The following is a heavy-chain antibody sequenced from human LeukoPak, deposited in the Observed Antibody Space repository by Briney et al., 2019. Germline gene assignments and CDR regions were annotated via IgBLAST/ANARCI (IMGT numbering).Heavy chain of an antibody. CDR1: GGSFSGYY. CDR2: INHSGST. J-gene: IGHJ4*02. CDR3: ARIVGTDYFDY. V-gene: IGHV4-34*01. D-gene: IGHD1-26*01. Sequence: SETLSLTCAVYGGSFSGYYWSWIRQPPGKGLEWIGEINHSGSTNYNPSLKSRVTISVDTSKNQFSLKLSSLTAADTAVYYCARIVGTDYFDYWGQGILVTVSS.